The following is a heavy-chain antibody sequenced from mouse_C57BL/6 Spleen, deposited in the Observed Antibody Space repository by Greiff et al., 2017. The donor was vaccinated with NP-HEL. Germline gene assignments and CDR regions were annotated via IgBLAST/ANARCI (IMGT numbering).Heavy chain of an antibody. D-gene: IGHD1-1*01. CDR3: ARDFHYEGSSYFDY. V-gene: IGHV1-55*01. J-gene: IGHJ2*01. Sequence: QVQLQQPGAELVKPGASVKMSCKASGYTFTSYWMTWVKQRPGQGLEWIGDIYPGSGSTNYNEKFKSKATLTVDTSSSTAYMQLSSLTSEDTAVYYGARDFHYEGSSYFDYWGQGTPLTVSA. CDR1: GYTFTSYW. CDR2: IYPGSGST.